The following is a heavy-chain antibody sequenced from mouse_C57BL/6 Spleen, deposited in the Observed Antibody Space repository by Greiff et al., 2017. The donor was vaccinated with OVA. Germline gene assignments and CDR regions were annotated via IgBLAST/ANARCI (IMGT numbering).Heavy chain of an antibody. CDR2: IYPVNSDT. J-gene: IGHJ1*03. Sequence: VQLQQSGTVLARPGASVKMSCKTSGYTFTSYWMHWVKQRPGQGLEWIGAIYPVNSDTSYNQKFKGKAKLTAVTSASTAYMELSSLTNEDSAVYYCTRTVWDYVYFDVWGTGTTVTVSS. CDR1: GYTFTSYW. CDR3: TRTVWDYVYFDV. V-gene: IGHV1-5*01. D-gene: IGHD2-4*01.